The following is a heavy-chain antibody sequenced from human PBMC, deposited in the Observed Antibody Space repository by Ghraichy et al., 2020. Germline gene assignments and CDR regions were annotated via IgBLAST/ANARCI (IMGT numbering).Heavy chain of an antibody. Sequence: SETLSLTCTVSGGSISSSSYYWGWIRQPPGKGLEWIGSIYYSGSTYYNPSLKSRVTISVDTSKNQFSLKLRSVTAADTAVYYCASSYRDCSGGSCYSSKYYFQHWGQGTLVTVSS. CDR1: GGSISSSSYY. V-gene: IGHV4-39*01. CDR3: ASSYRDCSGGSCYSSKYYFQH. CDR2: IYYSGST. J-gene: IGHJ1*01. D-gene: IGHD2-15*01.